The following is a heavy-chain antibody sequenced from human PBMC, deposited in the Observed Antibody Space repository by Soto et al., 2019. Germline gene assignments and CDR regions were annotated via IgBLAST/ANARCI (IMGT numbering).Heavy chain of an antibody. J-gene: IGHJ4*02. CDR2: IWYDGSNK. D-gene: IGHD6-19*01. CDR1: GFTFSSYG. V-gene: IGHV3-33*06. Sequence: GGSLRLSCAASGFTFSSYGMHWVRQAPGKGLEWVAVIWYDGSNKYYADSVKGRFTISRDNSKNTLYLQMNSLRAEDTAVYYCAKDVAVAGTSFDYWGQGTLVTVSS. CDR3: AKDVAVAGTSFDY.